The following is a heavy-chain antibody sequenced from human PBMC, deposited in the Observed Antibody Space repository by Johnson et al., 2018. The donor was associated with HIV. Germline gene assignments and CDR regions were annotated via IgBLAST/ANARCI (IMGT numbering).Heavy chain of an antibody. D-gene: IGHD4-23*01. CDR2: ISSSGSTI. J-gene: IGHJ3*02. V-gene: IGHV3-11*04. Sequence: QMLLVESGGGVVQPGRSLRLSCAASGFTFSDYYMSWIRQAPGKGLEWVSYISSSGSTIYYADSVKGRFTISRENAKNSLYLQMNSLRAEDTAVYYCAREATVVMLGYAFDIWGQGTMVTVSS. CDR1: GFTFSDYY. CDR3: AREATVVMLGYAFDI.